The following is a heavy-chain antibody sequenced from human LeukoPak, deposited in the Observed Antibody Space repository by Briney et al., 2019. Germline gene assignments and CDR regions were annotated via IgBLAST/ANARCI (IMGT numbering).Heavy chain of an antibody. Sequence: GESLKISCKGSGYSFTSYWIGWVHQMPGKGLEWMGIIYPGDSDTRYSPSFQGQVTISADKSISTAYLQWSSLKASDTAMYYCARSYYDFWSGYYYFDYWGQGTLVTVSS. CDR3: ARSYYDFWSGYYYFDY. CDR2: IYPGDSDT. V-gene: IGHV5-51*07. J-gene: IGHJ4*02. CDR1: GYSFTSYW. D-gene: IGHD3-3*01.